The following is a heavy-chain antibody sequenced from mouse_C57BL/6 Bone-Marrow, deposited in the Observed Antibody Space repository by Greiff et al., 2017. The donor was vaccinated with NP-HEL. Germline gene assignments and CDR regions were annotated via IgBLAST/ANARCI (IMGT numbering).Heavy chain of an antibody. J-gene: IGHJ2*01. Sequence: QVQLQQPGAELVKPGASVKVSCKASGYTFTSYWMHWVKQRPGQGLEWIGRIHPSDSDTNYNQKFKGKATLTVDKSSSTAYMQLSSLTSEDSSVYYCAIAHGPIYYGPYFDYWGQGTTLTVSS. CDR1: GYTFTSYW. CDR2: IHPSDSDT. V-gene: IGHV1-74*01. D-gene: IGHD2-1*01. CDR3: AIAHGPIYYGPYFDY.